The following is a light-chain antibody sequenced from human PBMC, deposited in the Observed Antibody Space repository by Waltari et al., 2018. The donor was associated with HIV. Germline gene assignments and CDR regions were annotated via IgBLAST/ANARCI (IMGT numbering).Light chain of an antibody. CDR2: DVR. CDR1: SSAVGVYHF. J-gene: IGLJ1*01. V-gene: IGLV2-11*01. CDR3: CSYTGRSTRRPYV. Sequence: QSALTQPRSVSGSPGQSVPSPCTGTSSAVGVYHFVSWYQQHPGKAPNLMIYDVRKRPSGVPDLFSGSKSGNTASLTISGLQAEDEADYYCCSYTGRSTRRPYVFGTGTKVTVL.